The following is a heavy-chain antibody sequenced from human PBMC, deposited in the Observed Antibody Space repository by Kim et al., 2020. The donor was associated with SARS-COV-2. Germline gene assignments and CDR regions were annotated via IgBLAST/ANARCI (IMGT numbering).Heavy chain of an antibody. D-gene: IGHD6-13*01. CDR3: ASGEAADTLRLSPIDY. V-gene: IGHV4-31*03. Sequence: SETLSLTCTVSGDSISTSSYYWSWIRQHPGKGLEWIGYIFYSGSNYYNPSLKSRVTLSVDTSKNQFSLKLSPVTAAATAVYYCASGEAADTLRLSPIDY. CDR1: GDSISTSSYY. J-gene: IGHJ4*01. CDR2: IFYSGSN.